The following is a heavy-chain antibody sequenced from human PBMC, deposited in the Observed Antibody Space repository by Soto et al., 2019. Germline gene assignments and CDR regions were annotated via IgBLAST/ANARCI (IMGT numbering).Heavy chain of an antibody. V-gene: IGHV4-34*01. J-gene: IGHJ6*02. CDR2: INHSGST. Sequence: PSETLSLTCAVYGGSFSGYYWGWIRQPPGKGLEWIGEINHSGSTNYNPSLKSRVTISVDTSKNQFSLKLSSVTAADTAVYYCARGPRGRTVNSYYYYYGMDVWGQGTPVTVSS. D-gene: IGHD4-17*01. CDR3: ARGPRGRTVNSYYYYYGMDV. CDR1: GGSFSGYY.